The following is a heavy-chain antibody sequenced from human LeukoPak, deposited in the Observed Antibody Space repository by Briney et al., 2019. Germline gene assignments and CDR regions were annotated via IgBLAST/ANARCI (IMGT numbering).Heavy chain of an antibody. CDR1: GFTFSSYA. CDR2: ISGSGGST. J-gene: IGHJ4*02. Sequence: GGSLRLSCAASGFTFSSYAMSWVRQAPGKGLEWVSAISGSGGSTYYEDSVKGRFTISRDNSKNTLYLQMNSLRAEDTAVYYCATDKSRVKSDDYWGQGTLVTVSS. V-gene: IGHV3-23*01. CDR3: ATDKSRVKSDDY.